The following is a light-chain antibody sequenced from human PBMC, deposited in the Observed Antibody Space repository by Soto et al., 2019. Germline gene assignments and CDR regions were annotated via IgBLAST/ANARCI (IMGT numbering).Light chain of an antibody. Sequence: QSALTQPASVSGSLGQSITVSCTGTSSDVGAYDYVSWYQQHPGKAPKLIIYEVSNRPSGVSNRFSGSKSGDTASLIISGLQADEEADYYCSSFRSGSTHDVFGTGTKLTVL. J-gene: IGLJ1*01. V-gene: IGLV2-14*01. CDR2: EVS. CDR3: SSFRSGSTHDV. CDR1: SSDVGAYDY.